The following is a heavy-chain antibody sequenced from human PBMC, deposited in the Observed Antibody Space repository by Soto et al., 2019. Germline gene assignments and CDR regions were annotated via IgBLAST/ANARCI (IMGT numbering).Heavy chain of an antibody. J-gene: IGHJ3*02. D-gene: IGHD2-2*01. CDR2: TRSRSIDM. CDR1: GFTFSNYN. CDR3: VRESYPAKAFDI. V-gene: IGHV3-21*01. Sequence: EVQLVESGGGLVKPGESLRLSCAASGFTFSNYNINWVRQAPGKGLEWVSSTRSRSIDMYYADSVKGRFTISRDDAKNSLSLQMNGLRAEDTAVYFCVRESYPAKAFDIWGQGTMVTVSS.